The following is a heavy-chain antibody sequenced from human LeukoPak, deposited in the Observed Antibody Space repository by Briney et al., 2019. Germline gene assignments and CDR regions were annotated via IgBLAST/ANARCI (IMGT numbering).Heavy chain of an antibody. D-gene: IGHD5-12*01. CDR3: ARGEDLLVWWLPVYFDY. J-gene: IGHJ4*02. Sequence: GESLKISCKASGYTFTSYGISWVRQAPGQGLEWMGWISAYNGNTNYAQNLQGRVTMTTDTSTSTAYMELRSLRSDDTAVYYCARGEDLLVWWLPVYFDYWGQGTLVTVSS. CDR1: GYTFTSYG. V-gene: IGHV1-18*01. CDR2: ISAYNGNT.